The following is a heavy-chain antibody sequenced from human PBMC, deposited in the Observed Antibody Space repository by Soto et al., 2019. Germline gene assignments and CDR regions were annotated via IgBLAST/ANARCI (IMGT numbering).Heavy chain of an antibody. J-gene: IGHJ6*02. CDR1: GFTFSNYE. D-gene: IGHD4-4*01. V-gene: IGHV3-48*03. CDR3: ARDPAIYSGKFDYGLDV. Sequence: GSLRLSCAASGFTFSNYEMNWVRQIPGKGLEWVSYIGTRGRTICYADSVKGRFTISRDNAKNSLYLQMNSLRAEDTAVYYCARDPAIYSGKFDYGLDVWGRGTTVTVSS. CDR2: IGTRGRTI.